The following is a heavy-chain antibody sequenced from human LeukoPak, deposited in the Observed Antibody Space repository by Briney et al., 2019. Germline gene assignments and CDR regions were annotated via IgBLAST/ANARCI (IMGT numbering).Heavy chain of an antibody. Sequence: SETLSLTCTVSGGSISSSSYYWGWIRQPPGKGLEWIGSIYYSGSTYYNPSLKSRVTISVDTSKNQFSLKLSSVTAADTAVYYCARPLRVSGYDYVWGSYRYTGDAFDIWGQGTMVTVSS. V-gene: IGHV4-39*01. D-gene: IGHD3-16*02. CDR3: ARPLRVSGYDYVWGSYRYTGDAFDI. J-gene: IGHJ3*02. CDR1: GGSISSSSYY. CDR2: IYYSGST.